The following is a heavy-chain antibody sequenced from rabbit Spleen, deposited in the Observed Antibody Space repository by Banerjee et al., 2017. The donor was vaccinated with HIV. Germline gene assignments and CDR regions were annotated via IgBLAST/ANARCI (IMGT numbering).Heavy chain of an antibody. D-gene: IGHD1-1*01. V-gene: IGHV1S40*01. CDR2: IGFGRTGNT. J-gene: IGHJ4*01. CDR3: ARDLDGIIGWNFGW. CDR1: GFSFSSRYY. Sequence: QSLEESGGGLVQPEGSLTLTCTASGFSFSSRYYMCWVRQAQGKGLEWIGCIGFGRTGNTYYASWAKGRFNFSKTSLTTVILQMTSLTAADSSTYFCARDLDGIIGWNFGWWGPGTLVTVS.